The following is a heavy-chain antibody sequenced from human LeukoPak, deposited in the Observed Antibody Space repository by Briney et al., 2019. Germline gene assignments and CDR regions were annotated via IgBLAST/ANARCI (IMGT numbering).Heavy chain of an antibody. CDR1: GYTFTRYG. V-gene: IGHV1-18*01. J-gene: IGHJ6*04. D-gene: IGHD6-19*01. CDR2: ISAYNGNT. CDR3: ARDRPFSGWSWDV. Sequence: PKASVKVSCKASGYTFTRYGISWVRQAPGQGLQWLGWISAYNGNTNYAQKLQGRVTMTTDTSTSTAYMELRSLRSDDTAVYYCARDRPFSGWSWDVWGKGTTVTVSS.